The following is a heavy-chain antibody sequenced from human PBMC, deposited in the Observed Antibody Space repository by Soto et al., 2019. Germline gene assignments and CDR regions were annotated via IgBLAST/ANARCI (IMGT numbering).Heavy chain of an antibody. CDR3: ARGWGLVS. CDR2: IIPIHGTT. Sequence: QMEQSGAEVRKPGSSVKVSCKPSGGSLTSYPMAWVRQAPGQGFEWMGGIIPIHGTTEYAQKFQGRVTITADESTNRATLEMTGLTSEDTAVYYCARGWGLVSWGQGTLVIVSS. D-gene: IGHD3-16*01. J-gene: IGHJ4*02. CDR1: GGSLTSYP. V-gene: IGHV1-69*19.